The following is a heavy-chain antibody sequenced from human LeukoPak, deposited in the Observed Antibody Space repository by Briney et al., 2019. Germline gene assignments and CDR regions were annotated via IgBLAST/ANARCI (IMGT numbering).Heavy chain of an antibody. D-gene: IGHD2-2*01. CDR3: ARDLVVSCSSTSCSVAPSDF. J-gene: IGHJ4*02. Sequence: SVKVSCKASGGTFSSYAITWVRQAPGQGLEWMGGIIPILGIATYAQSFQGRVTITADKSTSTAYMELSSLRSEDTAVYYCARDLVVSCSSTSCSVAPSDFWGQGTLVTVSS. V-gene: IGHV1-69*04. CDR1: GGTFSSYA. CDR2: IIPILGIA.